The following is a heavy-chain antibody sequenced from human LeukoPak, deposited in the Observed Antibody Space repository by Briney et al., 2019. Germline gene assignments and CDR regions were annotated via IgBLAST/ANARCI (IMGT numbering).Heavy chain of an antibody. V-gene: IGHV1-69*04. J-gene: IGHJ5*02. Sequence: GASVKVSCKASGGTLSTYAISWGRQAPGQGLEWMGRIIPIFGVAKYAQKFQGRVTITADKSTSTAYMELSSLTSEDTAVYYCAREGTSVAGTWWFDPWGQGTLVTVSS. D-gene: IGHD6-19*01. CDR2: IIPIFGVA. CDR3: AREGTSVAGTWWFDP. CDR1: GGTLSTYA.